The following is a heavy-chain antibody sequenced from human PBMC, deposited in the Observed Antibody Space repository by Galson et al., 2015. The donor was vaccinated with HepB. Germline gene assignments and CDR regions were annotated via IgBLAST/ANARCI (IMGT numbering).Heavy chain of an antibody. CDR3: ARDSLRFWSGTMQDMDV. Sequence: SLRLSCAASGFTFSDYYMSWIRQAPGKGLEWVSYISSSGSTIYYADSVKGRFTISRDNAKNSLYLQMSSLRAEDTAVYYCARDSLRFWSGTMQDMDVWGKGTTVTVSS. D-gene: IGHD3-3*01. CDR2: ISSSGSTI. CDR1: GFTFSDYY. V-gene: IGHV3-11*01. J-gene: IGHJ6*03.